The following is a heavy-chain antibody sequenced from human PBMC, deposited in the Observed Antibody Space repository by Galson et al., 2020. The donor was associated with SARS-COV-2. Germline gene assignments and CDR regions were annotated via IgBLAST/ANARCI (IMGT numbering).Heavy chain of an antibody. CDR3: NDYGRANTGG. D-gene: IGHD4-17*01. CDR2: IKNKANNYNT. V-gene: IGHV3-72*01. Sequence: GGSLRLSCAASGFTFSAHYMDWVRQAPGKGLEWVGRIKNKANNYNTEYAASVRGRFTISRDDSKNSVYLQMNSLKTEDTAVYYCNDYGRANTGGWGQGTLVTVSS. J-gene: IGHJ4*02. CDR1: GFTFSAHY.